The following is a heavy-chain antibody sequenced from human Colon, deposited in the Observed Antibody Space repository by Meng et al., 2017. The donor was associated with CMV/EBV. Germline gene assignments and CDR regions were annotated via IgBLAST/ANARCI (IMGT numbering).Heavy chain of an antibody. Sequence: CTASGYTFTDYIIYWVRQAPGQGLEWMGRINTKSGDTRYAHNFQGRATLTRDTSITTAYMELTGLTSNDTAIYYCAKDWSGGSCFDYWGQGTLVTVSS. D-gene: IGHD2-15*01. J-gene: IGHJ4*02. CDR2: INTKSGDT. CDR1: GYTFTDYI. V-gene: IGHV1-2*06. CDR3: AKDWSGGSCFDY.